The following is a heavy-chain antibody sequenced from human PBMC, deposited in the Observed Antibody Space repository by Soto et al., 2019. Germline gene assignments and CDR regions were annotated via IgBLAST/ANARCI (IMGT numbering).Heavy chain of an antibody. CDR3: AREGRYSYGYGGFDY. CDR2: IYYSGST. Sequence: SETLSLTCTVSGGSISSYYWSWIRQPPGKGLEWIGYIYYSGSTNYNASLKSRVTISVDTSKNQFSLKLSSVTAADTAVYYCAREGRYSYGYGGFDYWGQGTLVTVSS. D-gene: IGHD5-18*01. CDR1: GGSISSYY. V-gene: IGHV4-59*01. J-gene: IGHJ4*02.